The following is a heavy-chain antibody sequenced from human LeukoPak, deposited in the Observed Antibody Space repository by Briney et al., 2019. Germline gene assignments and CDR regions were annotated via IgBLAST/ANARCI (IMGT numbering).Heavy chain of an antibody. Sequence: PGGSLRLSCAASGFTFSDYYMSWIRQAPGKGLEWVSYISSSSSTIYYADSVKGRFTISRDNAKNSLYLQMNSLRAEDTAVYYCARDLGVYYYDSSGRSDYWGQGTLVTVSS. CDR3: ARDLGVYYYDSSGRSDY. D-gene: IGHD3-22*01. V-gene: IGHV3-11*04. CDR1: GFTFSDYY. CDR2: ISSSSSTI. J-gene: IGHJ4*02.